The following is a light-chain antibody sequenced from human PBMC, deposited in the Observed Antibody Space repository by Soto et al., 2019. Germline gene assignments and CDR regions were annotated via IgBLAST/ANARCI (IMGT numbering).Light chain of an antibody. Sequence: DIQMTQSPSTLSASVGDRVTITCRASQSISSWLAWYQQKPGKAPKLLIYDASSLASGVPSRFSGSGSGTEFTLTISSLQPDDFATYYCQQYNSYSRLTFGGGIKVEIK. CDR1: QSISSW. CDR2: DAS. J-gene: IGKJ4*01. V-gene: IGKV1-5*01. CDR3: QQYNSYSRLT.